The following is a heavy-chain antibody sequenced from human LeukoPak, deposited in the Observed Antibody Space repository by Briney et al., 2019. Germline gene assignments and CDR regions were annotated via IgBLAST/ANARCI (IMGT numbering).Heavy chain of an antibody. CDR1: GGSISTFY. CDR2: IYNNATT. Sequence: SETLSLTCTVSGGSISTFYWSWIRQSPGKGLECIGYIYNNATTNYNPSLKSRVTMSVDTSKKQISLKLPSVTSADTAMYYCARGRAAAYYFDSWGQGPQVTISS. CDR3: ARGRAAAYYFDS. J-gene: IGHJ4*02. V-gene: IGHV4-59*01. D-gene: IGHD6-13*01.